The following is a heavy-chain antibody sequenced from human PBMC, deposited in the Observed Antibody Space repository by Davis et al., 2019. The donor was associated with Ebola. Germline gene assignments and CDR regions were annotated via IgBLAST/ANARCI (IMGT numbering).Heavy chain of an antibody. J-gene: IGHJ4*02. D-gene: IGHD3-10*01. Sequence: PGGSLRLSCAASGFTFSDYYMSWIRQAPGKGLEWVSYISSSSSYTNYADSVKGRFTISRDNAKNSLYLQMNSLRAEDTAVYYCAKDAVSRGYYGSGSYASFDYWGQGTLVTVSS. CDR1: GFTFSDYY. V-gene: IGHV3-11*05. CDR2: ISSSSSYT. CDR3: AKDAVSRGYYGSGSYASFDY.